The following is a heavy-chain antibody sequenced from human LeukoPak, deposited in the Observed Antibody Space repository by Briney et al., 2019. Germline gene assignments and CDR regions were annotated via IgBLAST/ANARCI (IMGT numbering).Heavy chain of an antibody. CDR2: ISGRGASK. V-gene: IGHV3-23*01. J-gene: IGHJ2*01. CDR3: ARDFAGWGYFDL. CDR1: GLTFNNYA. Sequence: GGSLRLSCAVSGLTFNNYAMSWVRQAPGKGLEWVSGISGRGASKYYADSVKGRFTISRDNSKNTLYLQMNSLRAEDTAVYYCARDFAGWGYFDLWGRGTQVTVSS. D-gene: IGHD3-9*01.